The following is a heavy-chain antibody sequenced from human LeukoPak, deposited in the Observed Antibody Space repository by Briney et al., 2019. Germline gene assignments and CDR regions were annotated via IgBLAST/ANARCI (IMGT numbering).Heavy chain of an antibody. CDR2: IYTSGST. J-gene: IGHJ4*02. CDR3: AREGYYYDSSGSPL. V-gene: IGHV4-4*07. CDR1: GGSISSYD. D-gene: IGHD3-22*01. Sequence: SETLSLTCTVSGGSISSYDWGWIRQPAGKGLEWIGRIYTSGSTNYNPSLKSRVTMSVDTSKNQLSLQLSSVTAADTAVYYCAREGYYYDSSGSPLWGQGTLVTVSS.